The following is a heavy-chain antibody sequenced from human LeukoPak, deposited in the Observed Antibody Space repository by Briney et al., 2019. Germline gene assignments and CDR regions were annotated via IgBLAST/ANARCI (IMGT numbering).Heavy chain of an antibody. Sequence: SETLSLTCTVSGYSISSGYYWGWIRQPPGKGLEWIGSIYHSGSTYYNPSLKSRVTISVDTSKNQFSLKLSSVTAADTAVYYCARPSRWYSSGWSHAFDIWGQGTMVTVSS. D-gene: IGHD6-19*01. V-gene: IGHV4-38-2*02. CDR3: ARPSRWYSSGWSHAFDI. CDR1: GYSISSGYY. CDR2: IYHSGST. J-gene: IGHJ3*02.